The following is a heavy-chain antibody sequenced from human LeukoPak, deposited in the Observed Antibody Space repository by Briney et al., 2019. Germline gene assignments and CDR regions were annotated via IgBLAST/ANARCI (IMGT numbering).Heavy chain of an antibody. J-gene: IGHJ1*01. CDR3: AKKVVVGATSPYSDFQD. V-gene: IGHV3-23*01. D-gene: IGHD1-26*01. CDR1: GFTFSSYA. Sequence: GGSLRLSCVVSGFTFSSYAMSWVRQAPGKELDWVSAISGSGVTTHYAGSVKGRFSISRDNSKNTLYLQMNSLRAEDTALYYCAKKVVVGATSPYSDFQDWGQGTLVTVSS. CDR2: ISGSGVTT.